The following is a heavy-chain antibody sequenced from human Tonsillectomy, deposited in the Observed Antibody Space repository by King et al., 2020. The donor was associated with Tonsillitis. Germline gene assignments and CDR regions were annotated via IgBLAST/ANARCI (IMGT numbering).Heavy chain of an antibody. CDR3: AKGSGYSGSDYVYFDY. J-gene: IGHJ4*02. CDR1: GFTFSTYG. Sequence: EVQLVESGGGLVQPGGSLRLSCAASGFTFSTYGMSWVRQTPGKGLEWVSGISGSGGSTYYADSVKGRFTISRDNSKNTLYLQMNSLRAEDTAVYYCAKGSGYSGSDYVYFDYWGQGTLVTVSS. D-gene: IGHD5-12*01. V-gene: IGHV3-23*04. CDR2: ISGSGGST.